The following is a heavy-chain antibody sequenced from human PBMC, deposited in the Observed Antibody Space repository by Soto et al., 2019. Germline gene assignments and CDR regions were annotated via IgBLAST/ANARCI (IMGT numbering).Heavy chain of an antibody. CDR3: AREYCSSTSCLNWFDP. D-gene: IGHD2-2*01. Sequence: EVQLVESGGGLVQPGGSLRLSCAASGFTFSSYSMNWVRQAPGKGLEWVSYISSSSSTIYYADSVKGRFTISRDNAKNSVYLRMNSLRAEDTAVYYCAREYCSSTSCLNWFDPWGQGTLVSVSS. CDR2: ISSSSSTI. J-gene: IGHJ5*02. V-gene: IGHV3-48*01. CDR1: GFTFSSYS.